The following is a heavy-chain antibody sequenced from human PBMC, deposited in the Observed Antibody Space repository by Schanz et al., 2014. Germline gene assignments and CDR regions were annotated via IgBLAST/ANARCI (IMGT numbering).Heavy chain of an antibody. D-gene: IGHD3-10*01. CDR3: ARDPSVSMVRGVIIDSYYYGMDV. Sequence: EVQLVESGGGLVQPGGSLRLSCAASGFTFSSYCINWVRQAPGKGLEWVANINQDGSEKYYVDSVKGRFTISRDNAKNSLYLQMNGLRAEDTAVFYCARDPSVSMVRGVIIDSYYYGMDVWGQGTTVTVSS. CDR2: INQDGSEK. J-gene: IGHJ6*02. CDR1: GFTFSSYC. V-gene: IGHV3-7*01.